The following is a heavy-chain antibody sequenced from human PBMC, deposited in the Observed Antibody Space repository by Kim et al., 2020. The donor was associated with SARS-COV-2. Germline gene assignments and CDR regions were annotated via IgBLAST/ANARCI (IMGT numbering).Heavy chain of an antibody. CDR1: GFTFDDYT. D-gene: IGHD6-13*01. V-gene: IGHV3-43*01. Sequence: GGSLRLSCAASGFTFDDYTMHWVRQAPGKGLEWVSLISWDGGSTYYADSVKGRFTISRDNSKNSLYLQMNSLRTEDTALYYCAKEKIAAAGTFDAFDIWGQGTMVTVSS. J-gene: IGHJ3*02. CDR2: ISWDGGST. CDR3: AKEKIAAAGTFDAFDI.